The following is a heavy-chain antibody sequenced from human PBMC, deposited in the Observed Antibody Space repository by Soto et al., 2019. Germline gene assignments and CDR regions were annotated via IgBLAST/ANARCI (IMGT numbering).Heavy chain of an antibody. CDR3: ARAAGYYYYYMDV. D-gene: IGHD6-13*01. Sequence: EVQLVESGGGLVKPGGSLRLSCAASGFTFSSYSMNWVRQAPGKGLEWVSSISRSSSYIYYADSVKGRFTISRDNAKNSLYLQMNSLRAEDTAVYYCARAAGYYYYYMDVWGKGTTVTVSS. J-gene: IGHJ6*03. CDR1: GFTFSSYS. CDR2: ISRSSSYI. V-gene: IGHV3-21*01.